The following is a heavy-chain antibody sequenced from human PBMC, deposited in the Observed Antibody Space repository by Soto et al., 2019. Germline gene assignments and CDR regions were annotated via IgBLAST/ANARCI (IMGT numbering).Heavy chain of an antibody. Sequence: SETLSLTCTVSGGSISSGGYYWSWIRQHPGKGLEWIGYIYYSGSTYYNPSLKSRVTISVDTSKNQFSLKLSSVTAADTAVFYCAVGSSGFYYIYWGQGSLVTVSS. V-gene: IGHV4-31*03. CDR3: AVGSSGFYYIY. CDR2: IYYSGST. CDR1: GGSISSGGYY. J-gene: IGHJ4*02. D-gene: IGHD1-26*01.